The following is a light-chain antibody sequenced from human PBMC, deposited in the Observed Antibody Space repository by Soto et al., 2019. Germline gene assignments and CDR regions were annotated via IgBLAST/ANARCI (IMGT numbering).Light chain of an antibody. V-gene: IGKV3-11*01. CDR2: DAS. J-gene: IGKJ4*01. CDR1: QSVSSY. CDR3: QQRSNWPLT. Sequence: EIVLTQSPATLSLSPGERATLSCRASQSVSSYLAWYQQRPGQAPRLLMYDASNRATGIPARFSGGGSGTDFTLTISSLEPEDFALYYCQQRSNWPLTFGGGTKVDIK.